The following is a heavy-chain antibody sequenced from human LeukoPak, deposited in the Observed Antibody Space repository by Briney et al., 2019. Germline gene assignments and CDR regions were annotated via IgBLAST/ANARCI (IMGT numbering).Heavy chain of an antibody. CDR2: IWYDGSYK. Sequence: PGGSLRLSCAASGFTFSSYGMEWVRQAPGKGLEWVAVIWYDGSYKYYADSVKGRFTISRDNSKNTLYLQMNSLRVEDTAVYYCARDDSSGYYYGGLLDYWGQGTLVTVSS. CDR3: ARDDSSGYYYGGLLDY. J-gene: IGHJ4*02. D-gene: IGHD3-22*01. CDR1: GFTFSSYG. V-gene: IGHV3-33*01.